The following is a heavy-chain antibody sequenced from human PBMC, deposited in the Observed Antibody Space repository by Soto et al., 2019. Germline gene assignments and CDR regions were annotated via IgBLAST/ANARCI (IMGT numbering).Heavy chain of an antibody. V-gene: IGHV3-23*01. CDR1: GFTFSDHG. D-gene: IGHD6-6*01. Sequence: GGSLRLSCAASGFTFSDHGMHWVRQAPGKGLEWVSSISGSVGSTFYADSVKGRFTISRDNPMNTLYLQMNSLRAEDTAVYYCAKDRTIASRNFDSWGQGALVTVSS. CDR3: AKDRTIASRNFDS. CDR2: ISGSVGST. J-gene: IGHJ4*02.